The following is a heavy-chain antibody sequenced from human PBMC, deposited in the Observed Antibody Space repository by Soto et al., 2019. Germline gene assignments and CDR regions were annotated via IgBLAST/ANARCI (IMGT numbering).Heavy chain of an antibody. CDR2: IWYDGSNK. Sequence: GGSLRLSCAASGFTFSSYGMHWVRQAPGKGLEWVAVIWYDGSNKYYADSVKGRFTISRDNSKDTLYLQMNSLRAEVTAVYYCARGGVAATSTDYYYYMDVWGKGTTVTVSS. J-gene: IGHJ6*03. CDR1: GFTFSSYG. CDR3: ARGGVAATSTDYYYYMDV. D-gene: IGHD2-15*01. V-gene: IGHV3-33*01.